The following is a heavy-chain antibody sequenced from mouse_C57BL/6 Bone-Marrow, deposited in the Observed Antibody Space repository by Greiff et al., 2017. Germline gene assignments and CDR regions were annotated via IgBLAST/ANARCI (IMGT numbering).Heavy chain of an antibody. Sequence: EVKVVESGGGLVKPGGSLKLSCAASGFTFSSYAMSWVRQTPEKRLEWVATISDGGSYTYYPDNVKGRFTISRDNAKNNLYLQMSHLKSEDTAMYYCARAGTDYWGQGTTLTVSS. V-gene: IGHV5-4*03. CDR2: ISDGGSYT. J-gene: IGHJ2*01. CDR1: GFTFSSYA. D-gene: IGHD4-1*01. CDR3: ARAGTDY.